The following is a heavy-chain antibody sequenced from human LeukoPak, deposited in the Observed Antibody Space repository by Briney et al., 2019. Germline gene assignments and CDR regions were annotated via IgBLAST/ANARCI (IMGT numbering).Heavy chain of an antibody. Sequence: SETLPLTCTVSGGSISNSGGFYWSWIRQHPGDGLEWIGFISYRGSTYYNPSLKSRVSMSVDTSRSQFSLRLTSVTDEDTAVYYCARISQSSGGFYYWGQGTLVTVSS. J-gene: IGHJ4*02. CDR2: ISYRGST. CDR3: ARISQSSGGFYY. CDR1: GGSISNSGGFY. V-gene: IGHV4-31*02. D-gene: IGHD2-15*01.